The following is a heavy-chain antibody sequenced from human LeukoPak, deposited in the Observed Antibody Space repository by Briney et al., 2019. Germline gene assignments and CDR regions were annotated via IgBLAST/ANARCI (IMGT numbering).Heavy chain of an antibody. V-gene: IGHV1-18*01. CDR2: ISAYNGNT. CDR3: ARDLLHSNGYYYWDY. Sequence: ASVKVSCKASGYTFTSYGISWVRQAPGQGLEWMGWISAYNGNTNYAQKLQGRVTMTTDTSTSTAYMELRSLRSDDTAVYYCARDLLHSNGYYYWDYWGQGTLVTVSS. D-gene: IGHD3-22*01. J-gene: IGHJ4*02. CDR1: GYTFTSYG.